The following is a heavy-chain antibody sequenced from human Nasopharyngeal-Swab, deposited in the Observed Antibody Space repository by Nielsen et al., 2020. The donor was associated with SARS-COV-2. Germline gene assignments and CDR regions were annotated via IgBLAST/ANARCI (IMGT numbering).Heavy chain of an antibody. D-gene: IGHD3-3*01. V-gene: IGHV1-24*01. Sequence: ASVKDSCNVSGYTLTELSMHWVRQAPGKGLEWMGAVDPEDGGTIYAQKFQGRVTMTDDTSTDTAYMELSSLRSADTAVYYCATGLRFLEWLFPTNYYYYGMDVWGQGTKVTVSS. CDR1: GYTLTELS. J-gene: IGHJ6*01. CDR2: VDPEDGGT. CDR3: ATGLRFLEWLFPTNYYYYGMDV.